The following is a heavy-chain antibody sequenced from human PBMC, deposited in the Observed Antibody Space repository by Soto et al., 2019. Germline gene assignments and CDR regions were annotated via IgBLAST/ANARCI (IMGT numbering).Heavy chain of an antibody. Sequence: PGGSLRLSCAASGFTFSSYAMHCVRQAPGKGLEWVAVISYDGSNKYYADSVKGRFTIFRDNSKNTLYLQMNSLRAEDTAVYYCARDPKSSSSWYDYYYGMDVWGQGTTVTVS. CDR1: GFTFSSYA. V-gene: IGHV3-30-3*01. CDR2: ISYDGSNK. CDR3: ARDPKSSSSWYDYYYGMDV. J-gene: IGHJ6*02. D-gene: IGHD6-13*01.